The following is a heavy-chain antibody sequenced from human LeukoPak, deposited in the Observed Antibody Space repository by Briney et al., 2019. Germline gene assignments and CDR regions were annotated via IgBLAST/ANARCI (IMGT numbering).Heavy chain of an antibody. CDR1: GGSISSYY. V-gene: IGHV4-59*12. D-gene: IGHD2-15*01. J-gene: IGHJ4*02. Sequence: SETLSLTCTVSGGSISSYYWSWIRQPPGKGLEWIGYIYYSGSTNYNPSLKSRVTISVDTSKNQFSLKLSSVTAADTAVYYCARDRRGCSGGSCYPPNFDYWGQGTLVTVSS. CDR2: IYYSGST. CDR3: ARDRRGCSGGSCYPPNFDY.